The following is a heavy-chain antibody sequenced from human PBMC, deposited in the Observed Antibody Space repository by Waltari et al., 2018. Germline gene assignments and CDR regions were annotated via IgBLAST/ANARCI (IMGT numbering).Heavy chain of an antibody. Sequence: QLQLQESGPGLVKPSETLSLTCTVSGGSISSSSYYWGWIRQPPGKGLEWIGSIYYSGSTYYNPSLKSRVTISVDTSKNQFSLKLSSVTAADTAVYYCARVGRVVVPAAMFYYFDYWGQGTLVTVSS. V-gene: IGHV4-39*07. CDR3: ARVGRVVVPAAMFYYFDY. D-gene: IGHD2-2*01. J-gene: IGHJ4*02. CDR1: GGSISSSSYY. CDR2: IYYSGST.